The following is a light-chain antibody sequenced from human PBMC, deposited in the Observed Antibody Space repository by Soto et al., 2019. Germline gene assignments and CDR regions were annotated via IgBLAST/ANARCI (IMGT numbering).Light chain of an antibody. CDR2: AAS. Sequence: DIQMTQSPSTLSASVGDRVTITCRASQNINNWLAWYHQKPGKIPNLLIYAASTLQAGVPSRFSGSGSGTDFTLTISSLQPEDVAAYYCQKYNSAPLTFGGGTKVDIK. CDR1: QNINNW. J-gene: IGKJ4*01. V-gene: IGKV1-27*01. CDR3: QKYNSAPLT.